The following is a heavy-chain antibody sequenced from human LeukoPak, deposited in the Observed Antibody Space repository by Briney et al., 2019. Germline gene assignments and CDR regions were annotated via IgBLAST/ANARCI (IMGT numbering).Heavy chain of an antibody. CDR1: GFTFSSYA. Sequence: GGSLRLSCAASGFTFSSYAMSWVRQAPGKGLEWVSSIRGSGGRTHYADSVRGRFTISRDNSKNTLYLQMNSLRAEDTAVYYCAKMGDDIVVVVAATPPDYWGQGTLVTVSS. CDR2: IRGSGGRT. V-gene: IGHV3-23*01. CDR3: AKMGDDIVVVVAATPPDY. D-gene: IGHD2-15*01. J-gene: IGHJ4*02.